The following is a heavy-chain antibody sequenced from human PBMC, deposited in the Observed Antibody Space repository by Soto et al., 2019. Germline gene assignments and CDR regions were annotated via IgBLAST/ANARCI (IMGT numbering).Heavy chain of an antibody. J-gene: IGHJ4*02. Sequence: GWSLRLSCAASGFSFGTYGMSLVRQAPGKGLEWVSSISGSAETTNYAASVKGRFTISRDNYKNTLYLQMNSLRAEDTAVYYCAGAEYNVDYWGKRTLFTVSS. V-gene: IGHV3-23*01. CDR2: ISGSAETT. D-gene: IGHD1-1*01. CDR3: AGAEYNVDY. CDR1: GFSFGTYG.